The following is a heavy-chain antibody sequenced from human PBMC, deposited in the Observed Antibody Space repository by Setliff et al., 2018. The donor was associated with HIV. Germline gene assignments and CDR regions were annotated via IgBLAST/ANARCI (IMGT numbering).Heavy chain of an antibody. CDR3: ARHSPSDY. J-gene: IGHJ4*02. V-gene: IGHV4-4*09. CDR2: VYTSGST. CDR1: GGSINNYY. Sequence: PSETLSLTCTVSGGSINNYYWSWIRQPPGKGLEWIGYVYTSGSTNYNPSLKSRVTISVDTSKNQFSLELYSVTAADTAVYYCARHSPSDYWGQGTLVTVSS.